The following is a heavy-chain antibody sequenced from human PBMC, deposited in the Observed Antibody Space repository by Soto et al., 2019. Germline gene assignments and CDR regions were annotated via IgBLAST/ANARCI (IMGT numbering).Heavy chain of an antibody. CDR1: GDSVSSNSAA. CDR3: ARGVRRSSSWNLEP. CDR2: TYYRSKWYN. V-gene: IGHV6-1*01. Sequence: SQTLSLTCVISGDSVSSNSAAWNWIRQSPSRGLEWLGRTYYRSKWYNDYAVSVKSRITINPDTSKNQFSLQLNSVTPEDTAVYYCARGVRRSSSWNLEPWGQGTLVTVSS. J-gene: IGHJ5*02. D-gene: IGHD6-13*01.